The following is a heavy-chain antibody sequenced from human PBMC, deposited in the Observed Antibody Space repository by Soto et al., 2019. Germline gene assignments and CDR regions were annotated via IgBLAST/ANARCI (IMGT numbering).Heavy chain of an antibody. V-gene: IGHV3-30-3*01. CDR2: ISYDGSNK. CDR1: GFTFSSYA. J-gene: IGHJ6*02. CDR3: ARDLSSYDSVGMDYYGMDV. Sequence: QVQLVESGGGVVQPGRSLRLSCAASGFTFSSYAMHWVRQAPGKGLEWVAVISYDGSNKYYADSVKGRFTISRDNSKNTLYLQMNSLRAEDTAVYYCARDLSSYDSVGMDYYGMDVWGQGTTVTVSS. D-gene: IGHD3-16*01.